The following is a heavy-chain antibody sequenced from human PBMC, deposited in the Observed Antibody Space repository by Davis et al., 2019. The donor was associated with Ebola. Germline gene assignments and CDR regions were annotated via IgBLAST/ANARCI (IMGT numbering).Heavy chain of an antibody. V-gene: IGHV1-69*04. J-gene: IGHJ5*02. CDR3: AKGRGRYCNNICSWFDP. D-gene: IGHD2-8*01. CDR1: GGTFSSYA. CDR2: IIPILDIA. Sequence: AASVKVSCKASGGTFSSYAISWVRQAPGQGLEWMGRIIPILDIANYAQKFQGRVTMTRNTSISTAYMELSSLRSDDTAVYYCAKGRGRYCNNICSWFDPWGQGTLVTVSS.